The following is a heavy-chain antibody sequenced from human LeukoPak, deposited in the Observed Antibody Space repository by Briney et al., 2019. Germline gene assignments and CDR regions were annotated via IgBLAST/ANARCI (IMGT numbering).Heavy chain of an antibody. Sequence: GGSLRLSCAASGFPFSSYGMHWVRQAPGKGLEWVAVTSYDGNSKYYVDSVKGRFTISRDNTRNTLFLQMNSLRPEDTAVYYCARAYLGDYCTSSSCQAVNWIDPWGLGTLVTVSS. CDR1: GFPFSSYG. D-gene: IGHD2-2*01. J-gene: IGHJ5*02. CDR2: TSYDGNSK. V-gene: IGHV3-30*03. CDR3: ARAYLGDYCTSSSCQAVNWIDP.